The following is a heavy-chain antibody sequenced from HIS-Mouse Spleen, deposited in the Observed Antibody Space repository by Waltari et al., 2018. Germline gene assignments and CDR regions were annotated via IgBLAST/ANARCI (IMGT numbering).Heavy chain of an antibody. D-gene: IGHD3-22*01. Sequence: QVPLVQSGAEVKKPGASVNVSCKASGSTFTSFGILWVGQARGLGLGWMGCVRAYKGNTNYAQKLQGIVTMTTDTSTSTAYMELRSLRSDDTAVYYCARDLNYYDSSGYLYYFDYWGQGTLVTVSS. CDR1: GSTFTSFG. V-gene: IGHV1-18*01. CDR3: ARDLNYYDSSGYLYYFDY. J-gene: IGHJ4*02. CDR2: VRAYKGNT.